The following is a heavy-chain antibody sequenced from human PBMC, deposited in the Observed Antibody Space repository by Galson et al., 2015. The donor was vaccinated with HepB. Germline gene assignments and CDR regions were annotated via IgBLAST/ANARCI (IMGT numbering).Heavy chain of an antibody. CDR3: TTDVYFSSYWSWLDP. J-gene: IGHJ5*02. V-gene: IGHV3-15*01. Sequence: SPRLSCAASGFTFNNAWTNWVRQAPGKGLEWVGRIKSKTDGATTEYDAPAKGRFTISRDDSRNTLYLQMNSLRTDDTAVYYCTTDVYFSSYWSWLDPWGQGTLVTVSS. D-gene: IGHD2-2*01. CDR2: IKSKTDGATT. CDR1: GFTFNNAW.